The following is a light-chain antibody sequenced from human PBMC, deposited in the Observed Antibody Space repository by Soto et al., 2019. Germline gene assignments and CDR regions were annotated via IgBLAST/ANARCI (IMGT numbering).Light chain of an antibody. CDR2: SAS. V-gene: IGKV3-20*01. Sequence: EIVLTQSPGTLSLSPGERATLSCRASQSVSSSYLAGYQQKPGQAPRLLIYSASGRATGIPDRFSGSGSGTDFSITISRLEPEEFAVYYCQQYGSSPSLTFGPGTKVDIK. CDR3: QQYGSSPSLT. J-gene: IGKJ3*01. CDR1: QSVSSSY.